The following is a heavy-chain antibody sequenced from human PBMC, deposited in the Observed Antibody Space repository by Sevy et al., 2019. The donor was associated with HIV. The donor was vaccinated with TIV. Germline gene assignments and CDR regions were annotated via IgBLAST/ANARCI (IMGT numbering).Heavy chain of an antibody. CDR2: IKQDGGEK. CDR1: GFTFSSYY. CDR3: AREMTTLTTPDY. J-gene: IGHJ4*02. Sequence: GGSLRLSCTVSGFTFSSYYMTWVRQAPGKGLEGVANIKQDGGEKTYVDSVKGRFTISRDNAKKSLYLQMNSLRAEDTAVYYCAREMTTLTTPDYWGQGTLVTVSS. D-gene: IGHD4-17*01. V-gene: IGHV3-7*01.